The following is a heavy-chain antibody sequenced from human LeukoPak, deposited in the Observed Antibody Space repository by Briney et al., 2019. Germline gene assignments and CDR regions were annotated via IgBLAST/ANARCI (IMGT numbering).Heavy chain of an antibody. D-gene: IGHD3-3*01. CDR3: ARELDFWSGYYFDY. V-gene: IGHV4-59*01. J-gene: IGHJ4*02. CDR1: GGSISSYN. CDR2: IYYSGST. Sequence: PSETLSLTCTVSGGSISSYNWSWIRQPPGQGLVGIGYIYYSGSTNYNPSLKSGVTIPVDTSKNQFSLKLSSVTAADTAVYYCARELDFWSGYYFDYWGQGTLVTVSS.